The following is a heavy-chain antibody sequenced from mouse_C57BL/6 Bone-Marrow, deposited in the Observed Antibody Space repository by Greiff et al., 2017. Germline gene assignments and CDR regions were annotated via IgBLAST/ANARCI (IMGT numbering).Heavy chain of an antibody. CDR3: ARRGATVVATGDY. CDR2: IYPRSGNT. Sequence: VQLQQSGAELARPGASVKLSCKASGYTFTSYGISWVKQRTGQGLEWIGEIYPRSGNTYYNEKFKGKATLTADKSSSTAYMVLRSLTSEDSAVYFCARRGATVVATGDYWGQGTTLTVSS. J-gene: IGHJ2*01. V-gene: IGHV1-81*01. CDR1: GYTFTSYG. D-gene: IGHD1-1*01.